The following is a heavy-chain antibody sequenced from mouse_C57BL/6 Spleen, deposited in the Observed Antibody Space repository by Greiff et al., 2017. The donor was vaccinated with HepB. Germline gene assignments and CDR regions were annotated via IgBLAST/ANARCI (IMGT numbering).Heavy chain of an antibody. D-gene: IGHD2-3*01. Sequence: VQLKESGPGLVQPSQSLSITCTVSGFSLTSYGVHWVRQSPGKGLEWLGVIWSGGSTDYNAAFISRLSISKDNSKSQVFFKMNSLQADDTAIYYCARKGGLLRKDYAMDYWGQGTSVTVSS. V-gene: IGHV2-2*01. CDR2: IWSGGST. CDR1: GFSLTSYG. CDR3: ARKGGLLRKDYAMDY. J-gene: IGHJ4*01.